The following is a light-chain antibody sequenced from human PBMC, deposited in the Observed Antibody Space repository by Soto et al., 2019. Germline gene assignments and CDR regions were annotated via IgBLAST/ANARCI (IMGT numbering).Light chain of an antibody. CDR3: QQYGSSPWT. CDR1: QSVSSSY. Sequence: EIVLTQSPGTLSLSPGERATLSCRASQSVSSSYLAWYQQKPGQAPILLIVGASSRATGIPDRFSGRGSGTGFTLTISRLEPEDFAVYYCQQYGSSPWTFGQGTKVEIK. J-gene: IGKJ1*01. V-gene: IGKV3-20*01. CDR2: GAS.